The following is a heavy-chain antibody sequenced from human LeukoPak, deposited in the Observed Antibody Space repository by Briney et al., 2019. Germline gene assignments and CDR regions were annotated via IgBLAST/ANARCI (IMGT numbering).Heavy chain of an antibody. CDR3: ARRDYAAGSYGS. CDR1: GGSFSSFY. J-gene: IGHJ5*02. D-gene: IGHD3-10*01. CDR2: IYYSGST. Sequence: PSESLSLTCTVSGGSFSSFYWSWIRQPPGKGLQWIGYIYYSGSTTYNPSLKSRVSISLDTSKNQFSLRLSSVTAADTVVYYCARRDYAAGSYGSWGQGTLVTVSS. V-gene: IGHV4-59*08.